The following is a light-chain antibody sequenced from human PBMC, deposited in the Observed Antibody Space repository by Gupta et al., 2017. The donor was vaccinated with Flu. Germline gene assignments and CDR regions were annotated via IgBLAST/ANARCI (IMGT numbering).Light chain of an antibody. J-gene: IGKJ2*01. CDR2: KAS. CDR1: QSINNW. Sequence: DIQRTQSPSTLSASVGDRVTITCRASQSINNWLAWYQQKPGKAPKLLIYKASSLQSGVPSRFSGSGSGTEFSLTIRSLQPDDFAIYYCHQYNSYSPETFGQGTKLEIK. CDR3: HQYNSYSPET. V-gene: IGKV1-5*03.